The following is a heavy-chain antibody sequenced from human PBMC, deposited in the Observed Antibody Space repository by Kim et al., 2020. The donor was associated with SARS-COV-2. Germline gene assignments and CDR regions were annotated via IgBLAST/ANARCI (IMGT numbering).Heavy chain of an antibody. V-gene: IGHV4-59*09. D-gene: IGHD1-26*01. J-gene: IGHJ4*02. CDR2: GRT. CDR3: ARGRWELPY. Sequence: GRTTYNPSLNTRVTISVDTSNNPVSRTLSSVTAADTAVYYCARGRWELPYWGQGTLVTVSS.